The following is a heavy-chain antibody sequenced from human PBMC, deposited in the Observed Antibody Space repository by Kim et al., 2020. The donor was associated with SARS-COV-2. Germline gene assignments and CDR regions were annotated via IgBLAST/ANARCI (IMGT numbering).Heavy chain of an antibody. Sequence: SVKVSCKASGGTFSSYAISWVRQAPGQGLEWMGGIIPIFGTANYAQKFQGRVTITADESTSTAYMELSSLRSEDTAVYYCARDSSVADYGDYRRSYYYYGMDVWGQGTTVTVSS. J-gene: IGHJ6*02. D-gene: IGHD4-17*01. CDR1: GGTFSSYA. CDR3: ARDSSVADYGDYRRSYYYYGMDV. CDR2: IIPIFGTA. V-gene: IGHV1-69*13.